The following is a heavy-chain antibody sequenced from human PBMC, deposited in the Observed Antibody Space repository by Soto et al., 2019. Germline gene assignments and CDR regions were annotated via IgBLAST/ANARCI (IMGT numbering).Heavy chain of an antibody. V-gene: IGHV4-59*08. CDR1: GGSISSYY. Sequence: SETLSLTCTVSGGSISSYYWSWIRQPPGKGLEWVGYIYYAGSTSYNPSLKSRVTISLDTSKSQFSLSLSSVTAPDTAVYYCARLGAYYQSLAPWGPGTLVTVSS. CDR3: ARLGAYYQSLAP. J-gene: IGHJ5*02. D-gene: IGHD2-21*01. CDR2: IYYAGST.